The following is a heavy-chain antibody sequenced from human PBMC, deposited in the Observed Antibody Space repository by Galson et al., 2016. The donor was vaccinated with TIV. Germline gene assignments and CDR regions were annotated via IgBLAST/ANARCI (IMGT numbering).Heavy chain of an antibody. J-gene: IGHJ4*02. Sequence: SVKVSCKASGYTFTGYYMHWLRQAPGQGLEWMGWINPNTGDTNYVPKFQSRVTMTRDTSISTAHMVLSRLRSDDTAVYYCARDSPNRGIWSFFDFWGQGTLVTVSS. CDR3: ARDSPNRGIWSFFDF. D-gene: IGHD6-13*01. CDR1: GYTFTGYY. CDR2: INPNTGDT. V-gene: IGHV1-2*02.